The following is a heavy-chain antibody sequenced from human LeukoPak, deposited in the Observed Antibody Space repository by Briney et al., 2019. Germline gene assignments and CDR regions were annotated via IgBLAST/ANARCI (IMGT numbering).Heavy chain of an antibody. V-gene: IGHV4-34*01. CDR3: ARGGGVLMVYAIRGGNYFDY. Sequence: SETLSLTCAVYGGSFSGYYWSWIRQPPGKGLEWIGEINHSGSTNYNPSLKSRVTISVDTSKNQFSLKLSSVTAADTAVYYCARGGGVLMVYAIRGGNYFDYWGQGTLVTVSS. D-gene: IGHD2-8*01. CDR2: INHSGST. J-gene: IGHJ4*02. CDR1: GGSFSGYY.